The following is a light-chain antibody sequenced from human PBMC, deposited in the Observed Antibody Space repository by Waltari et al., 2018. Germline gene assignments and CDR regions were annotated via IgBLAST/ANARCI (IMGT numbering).Light chain of an antibody. CDR3: SSFTDTSTWV. J-gene: IGLJ2*01. CDR1: SSDVAGYNY. Sequence: QSALTQPASVSGSPGQSITIPCPDTSSDVAGYNYLSWYPLHPGKVPKLIIYEVSNRPPGVSNRLSGSKAGNTASLTISGLQAEDEADYYCSSFTDTSTWVFGGGTKVTVL. V-gene: IGLV2-14*01. CDR2: EVS.